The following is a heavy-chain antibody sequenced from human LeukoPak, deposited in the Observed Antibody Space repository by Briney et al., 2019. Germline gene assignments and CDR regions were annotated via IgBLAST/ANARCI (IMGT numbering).Heavy chain of an antibody. CDR2: FDPEDGET. D-gene: IGHD3-10*01. CDR3: ARALQGSDA. Sequence: ASVKVSCKVSGYTLTELSMHWVRQAPGKGLEWMGGFDPEDGETIYAQKLQGRVTMTTDTSTSTAYMELRSLRSDDTAVYYCARALQGSDAWGQGTLVTVSS. CDR1: GYTLTELS. V-gene: IGHV1-24*01. J-gene: IGHJ4*02.